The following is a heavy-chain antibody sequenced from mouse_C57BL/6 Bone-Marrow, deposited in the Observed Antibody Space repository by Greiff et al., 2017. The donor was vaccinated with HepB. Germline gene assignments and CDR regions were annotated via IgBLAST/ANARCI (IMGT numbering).Heavy chain of an antibody. CDR3: ARADYYGCYFHY. CDR2: IYPRSGNT. Sequence: VQLQQSGAELARPGASVKLSCKASGYTFTSYGISWVKQRTGQGLGWIGEIYPRSGNTYYNEKFKGKATLTADKSSSTAYMELRSLTSADSAVYFCARADYYGCYFHYWGQATTRTVSS. D-gene: IGHD1-1*01. CDR1: GYTFTSYG. V-gene: IGHV1-81*01. J-gene: IGHJ2*01.